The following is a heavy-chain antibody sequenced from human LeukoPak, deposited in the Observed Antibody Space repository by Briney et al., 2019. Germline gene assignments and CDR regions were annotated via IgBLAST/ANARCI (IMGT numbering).Heavy chain of an antibody. CDR3: ARPIIGSMSLGIDN. V-gene: IGHV3-74*01. J-gene: IGHJ4*02. CDR1: GFTFSSYW. CDR2: TSSDGSIT. Sequence: GGSLRLSCTASGFTFSSYWMHWVRQAPGKGLVWVSATSSDGSITTYADSVKGRFTISRDNAKNTLYLQMNTLRAEDTAVYYCARPIIGSMSLGIDNWGQGTLVSVSS. D-gene: IGHD1-20*01.